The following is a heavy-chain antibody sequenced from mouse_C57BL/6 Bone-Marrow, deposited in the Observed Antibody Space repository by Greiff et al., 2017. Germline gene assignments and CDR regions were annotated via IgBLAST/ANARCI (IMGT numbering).Heavy chain of an antibody. V-gene: IGHV1-80*01. CDR1: GYAFSSYW. Sequence: QVQLKESGAELVKPGASVKISCKASGYAFSSYWMNWVKQRPGKGLEWIGQIYPGDGDTNYNGKFKGKATLTADKSSSTAYMQLSSLTSEDSAVYCCARADYYGRWRYFDDWGQGTTLTVSS. CDR3: ARADYYGRWRYFDD. D-gene: IGHD1-2*01. CDR2: IYPGDGDT. J-gene: IGHJ2*01.